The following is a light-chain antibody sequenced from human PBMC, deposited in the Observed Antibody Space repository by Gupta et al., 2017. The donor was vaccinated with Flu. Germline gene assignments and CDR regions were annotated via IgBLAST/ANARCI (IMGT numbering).Light chain of an antibody. V-gene: IGKV1-39*01. CDR2: AAS. CDR3: QQSDSTPLT. Sequence: DIQMTQSPSSLSASVGDRVTITCWASQSISSYLNWYQQKPGSAPKLLVYAASSLQSGVPSRFSGSGSGTDFTLTITRLRPEDFATYYCQQSDSTPLTFGGGTRVEIK. CDR1: QSISSY. J-gene: IGKJ4*01.